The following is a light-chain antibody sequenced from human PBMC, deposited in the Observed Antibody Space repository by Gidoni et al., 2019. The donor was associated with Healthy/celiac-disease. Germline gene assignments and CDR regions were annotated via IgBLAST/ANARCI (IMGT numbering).Light chain of an antibody. CDR3: QQYNNCPPLT. J-gene: IGKJ1*01. CDR1: QSVSSN. Sequence: EIVLTQSPAILSVSTGASATLSCRASQSVSSNLAWYQQKPGPPPRLLIYGASTRATGIPARCSGSGSGTDFTLTISSLQSEDVAVYYCQQYNNCPPLTFGHGTKVDIK. V-gene: IGKV3-15*01. CDR2: GAS.